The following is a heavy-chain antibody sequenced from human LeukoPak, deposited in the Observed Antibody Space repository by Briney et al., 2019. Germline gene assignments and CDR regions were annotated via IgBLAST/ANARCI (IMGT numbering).Heavy chain of an antibody. CDR2: IDPSGINI. V-gene: IGHV3-11*01. CDR1: GFTFSDFY. CDR3: ARDTVPGQIYFDH. D-gene: IGHD6-19*01. Sequence: GGSLRLSCAASGFTFSDFYISWIRQAPGKGLEWISCIDPSGINIHNADSVRGRFTISRDNAKNSLYLQIDSLRVEDTAVYYCARDTVPGQIYFDHWGQGTLVTVSS. J-gene: IGHJ4*02.